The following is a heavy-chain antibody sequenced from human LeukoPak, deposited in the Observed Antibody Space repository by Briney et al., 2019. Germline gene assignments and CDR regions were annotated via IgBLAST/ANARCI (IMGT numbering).Heavy chain of an antibody. CDR2: IYYSGST. D-gene: IGHD3-9*01. V-gene: IGHV4-30-4*01. CDR1: GGSISSGDYY. Sequence: KSSETLSLTCTVSGGSISSGDYYWSWIRQPPGKGLEWIGYIYYSGSTYYNPSLKSRVTISVDTSKTQFSLKLSSVTAADTAVYYCARGGYDILTGYRPFDYWGQGTLVTVSS. CDR3: ARGGYDILTGYRPFDY. J-gene: IGHJ4*02.